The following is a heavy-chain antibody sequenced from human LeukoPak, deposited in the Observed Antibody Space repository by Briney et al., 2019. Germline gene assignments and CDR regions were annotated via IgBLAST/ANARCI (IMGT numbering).Heavy chain of an antibody. V-gene: IGHV4-34*01. J-gene: IGHJ4*02. Sequence: SETLSLTCAVYGGSFNHYYWSWIRQSPGKGLEWIGEINHTGGTSYNPPLKSRVTISVDTSKNQFSLKLTSVTAADTAVYYCARGLTRGYTYGPPGYWGQGTLVAVSS. D-gene: IGHD2-8*01. CDR2: INHTGGT. CDR1: GGSFNHYY. CDR3: ARGLTRGYTYGPPGY.